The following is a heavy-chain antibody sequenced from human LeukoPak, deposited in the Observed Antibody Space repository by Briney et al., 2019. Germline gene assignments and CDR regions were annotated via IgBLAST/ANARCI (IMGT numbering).Heavy chain of an antibody. V-gene: IGHV3-48*01. J-gene: IGHJ4*02. CDR2: ISSSSSTI. Sequence: PGGSLRLSCAASGSTFSSYSMNWVRQAPGKGLEWVSYISSSSSTIYYADSVKGRFTISRDNAKNSLYLQMNSLRVEDTAVYYCARGRPHGNDYWGQGTLVTVSS. CDR1: GSTFSSYS. D-gene: IGHD4-23*01. CDR3: ARGRPHGNDY.